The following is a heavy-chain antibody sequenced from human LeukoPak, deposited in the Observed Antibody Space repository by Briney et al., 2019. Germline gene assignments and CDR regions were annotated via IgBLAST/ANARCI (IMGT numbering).Heavy chain of an antibody. J-gene: IGHJ4*02. CDR3: ARVSGYSYAEDY. CDR2: INPNSGGT. D-gene: IGHD5-18*01. Sequence: ASVKVSCXASGYTFTGYYMHWVRQAPGQGLEWMGRINPNSGGTNYAQKFQGRVTMTRDTSISTAYMELSRLRPDDTAVYYCARVSGYSYAEDYWGQGTLVTVSS. V-gene: IGHV1-2*06. CDR1: GYTFTGYY.